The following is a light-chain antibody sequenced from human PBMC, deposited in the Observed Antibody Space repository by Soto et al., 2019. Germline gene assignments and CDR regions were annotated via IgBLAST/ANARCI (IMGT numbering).Light chain of an antibody. CDR3: QQAHNFLRT. CDR1: QDISDW. CDR2: AAS. J-gene: IGKJ3*01. Sequence: DILMTQSPSSVSASVGDRVTSACRASQDISDWLAWYQQKPGKAPKLLIYAASTLQREVPSRFSGTGSGTEFTLTISSLQPEDFATYYCQQAHNFLRTFGPGTKVEIK. V-gene: IGKV1D-12*01.